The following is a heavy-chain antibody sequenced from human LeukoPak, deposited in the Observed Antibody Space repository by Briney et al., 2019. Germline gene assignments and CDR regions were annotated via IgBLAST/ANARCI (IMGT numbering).Heavy chain of an antibody. V-gene: IGHV4-4*07. CDR2: IYTSGST. CDR1: GGSISSYY. D-gene: IGHD3-10*01. J-gene: IGHJ4*02. Sequence: SETLSLTCTVSGGSISSYYWSWIRQPAGKGLEWIGRIYTSGSTNYNPSLKSRVTMSVDTSKNQFSLKLNSVTAADTAVYYCAREPAGVRSGSYYRHFDYWGQGTLVTVSS. CDR3: AREPAGVRSGSYYRHFDY.